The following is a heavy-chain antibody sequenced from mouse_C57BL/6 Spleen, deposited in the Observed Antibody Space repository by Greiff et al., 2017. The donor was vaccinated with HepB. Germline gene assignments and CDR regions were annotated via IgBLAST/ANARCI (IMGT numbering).Heavy chain of an antibody. CDR3: TREGPITTVLDY. CDR1: GFTFSSYA. D-gene: IGHD1-1*01. CDR2: ISDGGSYT. J-gene: IGHJ2*01. Sequence: DVLLVESGGGLVKPGGSLKLSCAASGFTFSSYAMSWVRQTPEKRLEWVATISDGGSYTYYPDNVKGRFTISRDNAKNNLYLQMSHLKSEDTAMYYGTREGPITTVLDYWGQGTTLTVSS. V-gene: IGHV5-4*01.